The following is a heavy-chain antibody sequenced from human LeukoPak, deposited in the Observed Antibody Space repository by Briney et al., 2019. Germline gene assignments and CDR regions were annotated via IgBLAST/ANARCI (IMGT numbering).Heavy chain of an antibody. Sequence: GGSLRLSCAASGFTFSTYWMAWVRQAPGKGLEWVANIKGDESARHQADSVKGRFTISRDNAQNSVYLQMSSLRGEDTAVYYCARDVGGSLDYWGQGTLVSVSS. CDR2: IKGDESAR. CDR1: GFTFSTYW. D-gene: IGHD1-26*01. V-gene: IGHV3-7*01. CDR3: ARDVGGSLDY. J-gene: IGHJ4*02.